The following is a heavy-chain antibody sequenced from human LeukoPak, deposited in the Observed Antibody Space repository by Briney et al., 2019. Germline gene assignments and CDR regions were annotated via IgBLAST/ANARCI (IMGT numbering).Heavy chain of an antibody. CDR2: ISSTRSYV. J-gene: IGHJ6*03. Sequence: PGGSLRLSCAASGFTFSSHSMNWVRQAPGKGLEWVSSISSTRSYVFYADSVKGRFTVSRDNAKNSLYLELDSLRAEDTAVYYCASVVGATTPPHYYYYYYMDVWGKGTTVTISS. CDR3: ASVVGATTPPHYYYYYYMDV. D-gene: IGHD1-26*01. V-gene: IGHV3-21*06. CDR1: GFTFSSHS.